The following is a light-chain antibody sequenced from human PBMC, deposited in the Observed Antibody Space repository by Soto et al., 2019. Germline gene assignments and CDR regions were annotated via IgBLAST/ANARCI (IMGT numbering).Light chain of an antibody. CDR3: NSYTSTTTYV. Sequence: QSALTQPASVSGSPGQSITISCTGTSSDVGGYNYVSWYQQHPGKAPKLMIYEVSNRPSGISNRFPGSKSGNTASLTISGLQPEAEALYFCNSYTSTTTYVFGTGTKLT. V-gene: IGLV2-14*01. J-gene: IGLJ1*01. CDR2: EVS. CDR1: SSDVGGYNY.